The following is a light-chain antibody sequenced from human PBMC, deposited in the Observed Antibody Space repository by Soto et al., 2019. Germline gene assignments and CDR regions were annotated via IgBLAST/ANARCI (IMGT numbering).Light chain of an antibody. V-gene: IGKV3-20*01. CDR2: GSS. CDR3: QQYGDSPPT. J-gene: IGKJ1*01. Sequence: EIVLTQSPGTLSLSPGERATLSCRASQSVSSTYLAWYQHIPGQAPRLLIYGSSTRATGVPDRFSGSGSGTDFTLTITRLEPEDFAVYFCQQYGDSPPTFGQGTKVEI. CDR1: QSVSSTY.